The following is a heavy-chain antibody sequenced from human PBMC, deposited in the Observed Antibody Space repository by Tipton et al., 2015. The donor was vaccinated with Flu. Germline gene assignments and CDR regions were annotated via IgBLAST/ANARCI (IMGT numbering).Heavy chain of an antibody. CDR3: TRGQGANP. Sequence: SLRLSCAASGFTVSSNYMTWVRQAPGKGLEWVSVIYIGGSIYYADSVKGRFTISRDKSKNTVYLQMNSLRAEDTDVYYCTRGQGANPWGQGTLVTVSS. CDR1: GFTVSSNY. CDR2: IYIGGSI. V-gene: IGHV3-53*01. J-gene: IGHJ5*02.